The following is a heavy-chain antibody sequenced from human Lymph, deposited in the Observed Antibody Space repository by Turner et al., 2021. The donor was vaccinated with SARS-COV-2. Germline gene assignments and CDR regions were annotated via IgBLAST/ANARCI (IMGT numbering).Heavy chain of an antibody. J-gene: IGHJ4*02. CDR3: ARHNGGRLDY. CDR2: IWYDGSNK. V-gene: IGHV3-33*01. D-gene: IGHD3-16*01. Sequence: QVQLVESGGGVVQPGGSLSLSCAASGFTFSSSGMHWVRQAPGKGLEWVAVIWYDGSNKYYADSVKGRFTISRDNSKNTLYLQMNSLRAEDTAVYYCARHNGGRLDYWGQGTLVTVSS. CDR1: GFTFSSSG.